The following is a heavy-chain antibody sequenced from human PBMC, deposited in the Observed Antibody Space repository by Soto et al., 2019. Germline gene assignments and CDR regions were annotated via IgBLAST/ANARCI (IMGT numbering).Heavy chain of an antibody. CDR1: GFTFSSYS. CDR2: ISSSSSYI. V-gene: IGHV3-21*01. Sequence: EVQLVESGGGLVKPGGSLRLSCAASGFTFSSYSMNWVRQAPGKGLEWVSSISSSSSYIYYADSVKGRFTISRDNAKNSLYLQMNSLRAEDTGVYYCARPAYYYDSRGYYGYWGQGTLVTVSS. CDR3: ARPAYYYDSRGYYGY. J-gene: IGHJ4*02. D-gene: IGHD3-22*01.